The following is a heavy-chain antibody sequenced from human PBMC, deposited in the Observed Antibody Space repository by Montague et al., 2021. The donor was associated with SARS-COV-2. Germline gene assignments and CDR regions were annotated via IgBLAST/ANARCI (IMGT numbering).Heavy chain of an antibody. D-gene: IGHD1-26*01. CDR3: ARWDPQTLTLIGLHGTSASGY. J-gene: IGHJ4*02. CDR1: GGSFSGYY. CDR2: INHSGTT. V-gene: IGHV4-34*01. Sequence: SETLSLTCAVYGGSFSGYYWTWIRQSPGKGLEWIAEINHSGTTNYNFNPSLRSRVTIPVDTSKSQFSLKLSSVTAADTGVYYCARWDPQTLTLIGLHGTSASGYWGQGTLVTVSS.